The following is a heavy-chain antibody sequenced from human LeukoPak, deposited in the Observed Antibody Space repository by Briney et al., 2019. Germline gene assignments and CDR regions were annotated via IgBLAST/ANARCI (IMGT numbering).Heavy chain of an antibody. J-gene: IGHJ4*02. Sequence: GGSLRLSCAASGFTFNDYSMNWVRQAPGKGLEWVSSISSSSSYIYYADSVKGRFTISRDNAKNSLYLQMNSLRAEDTAVYYCARDRQYYYDSSGYYIPFDYWGQGTLVTVSS. V-gene: IGHV3-21*01. CDR2: ISSSSSYI. D-gene: IGHD3-22*01. CDR1: GFTFNDYS. CDR3: ARDRQYYYDSSGYYIPFDY.